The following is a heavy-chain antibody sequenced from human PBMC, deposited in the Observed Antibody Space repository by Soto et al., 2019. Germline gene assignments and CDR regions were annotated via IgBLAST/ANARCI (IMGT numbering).Heavy chain of an antibody. Sequence: GGSLRLSCAASGFTFSSYWMHWVRQAPGKGLVWVSRINSDGSSTSYADSVKGRFTISRDNAKNTLYLQMNSLRAEDTAVYYCASAYYGSGSYSYRSVDYGMDVWGQGTTVTVSS. V-gene: IGHV3-74*01. J-gene: IGHJ6*02. CDR2: INSDGSST. CDR1: GFTFSSYW. D-gene: IGHD3-10*01. CDR3: ASAYYGSGSYSYRSVDYGMDV.